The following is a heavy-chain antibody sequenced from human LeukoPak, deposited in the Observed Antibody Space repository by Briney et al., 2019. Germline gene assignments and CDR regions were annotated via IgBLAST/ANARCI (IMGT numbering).Heavy chain of an antibody. Sequence: PGXXLXGXGQIYYSGSTNYNPSLKSRVTISVDTSKNQSSLILSSVTAADTAVYYCARRQYYDSSGYWYYFDYWGQGTLVTVSS. CDR3: ARRQYYDSSGYWYYFDY. CDR2: IYYSGST. J-gene: IGHJ4*02. V-gene: IGHV4-59*08. D-gene: IGHD3-22*01.